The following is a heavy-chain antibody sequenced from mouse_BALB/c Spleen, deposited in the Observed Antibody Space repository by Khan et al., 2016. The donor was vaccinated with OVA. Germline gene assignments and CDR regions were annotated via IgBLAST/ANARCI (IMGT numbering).Heavy chain of an antibody. CDR2: INPGSGDI. D-gene: IGHD1-2*01. V-gene: IGHV1-77*01. Sequence: QVQLQQPGAELARPGASVKLSCKASGYTFTDYYINWVKQRTGQGLEWIGEINPGSGDIYYNEKFKGKATLTADKSSTTAYMQRSSLTSEDSAVYCCARRNYFGYTFAYWGQGTLVTVSA. CDR3: ARRNYFGYTFAY. CDR1: GYTFTDYY. J-gene: IGHJ3*01.